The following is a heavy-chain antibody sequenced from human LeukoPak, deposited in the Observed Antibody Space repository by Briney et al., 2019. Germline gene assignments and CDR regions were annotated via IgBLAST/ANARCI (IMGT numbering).Heavy chain of an antibody. CDR2: ISAYNGNT. Sequence: GASVKVSCKASGYTFTSYGISWVRQAPGQGLEWMGWISAYNGNTNYAQKLQDRVTRTTDTHTSTAYLELRSLRSDDTAVYYCASTFFGPAATYNWFDPWGQGTLVTVSS. J-gene: IGHJ5*02. CDR1: GYTFTSYG. CDR3: ASTFFGPAATYNWFDP. D-gene: IGHD2-2*01. V-gene: IGHV1-18*01.